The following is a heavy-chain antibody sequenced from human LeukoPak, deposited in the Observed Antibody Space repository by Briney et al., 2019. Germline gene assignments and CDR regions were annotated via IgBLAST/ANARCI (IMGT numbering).Heavy chain of an antibody. V-gene: IGHV3-9*01. J-gene: IGHJ1*01. CDR2: ISWNSGSI. Sequence: PGGSLGLSCAASGFTFDGYAMHWVRQAPGKGLEWVSGISWNSGSIGYADSVKGRFTISRDNAKNSLYLQMKSLRDEDTALYYCAKDMGSCSTNCPEHFHHWGQGTLVTVSS. CDR3: AKDMGSCSTNCPEHFHH. CDR1: GFTFDGYA. D-gene: IGHD2-2*01.